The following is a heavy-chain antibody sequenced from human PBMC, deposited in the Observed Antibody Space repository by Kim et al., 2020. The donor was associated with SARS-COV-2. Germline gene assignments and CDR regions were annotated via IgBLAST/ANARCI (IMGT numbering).Heavy chain of an antibody. Sequence: SYNPFLKSRVTISVDTSKNQFSLRLSSVTAADTAVYYCARAGGYGEYFQHWGQGTLVTVSS. D-gene: IGHD5-12*01. V-gene: IGHV4-34*01. CDR3: ARAGGYGEYFQH. J-gene: IGHJ1*01.